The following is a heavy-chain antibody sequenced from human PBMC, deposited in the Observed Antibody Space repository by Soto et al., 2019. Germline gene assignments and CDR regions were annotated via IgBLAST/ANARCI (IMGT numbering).Heavy chain of an antibody. J-gene: IGHJ4*02. CDR3: AKEWSYSSGWSHVDY. Sequence: EVQLLESGGGLVQPGGSLRLSCAASGFTFSSYAMSWVRQAPGKGLEWVSAISGSGGSTYYADSVKGRFTISRDNSKTTQYLQMNSLRAEDTAVYYCAKEWSYSSGWSHVDYWGQGTLVTVSS. CDR1: GFTFSSYA. D-gene: IGHD6-19*01. CDR2: ISGSGGST. V-gene: IGHV3-23*01.